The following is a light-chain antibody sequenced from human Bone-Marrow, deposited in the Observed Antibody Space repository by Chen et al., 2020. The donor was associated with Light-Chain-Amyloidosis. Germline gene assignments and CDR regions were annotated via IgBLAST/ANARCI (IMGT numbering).Light chain of an antibody. Sequence: SYELTQPPSVSVSPGQTARITCSGDDLPTKYAYWYQQKPGQAPVLVIHRATERPSGISERFAGSSSGTTATLPISGVQAEEEADYHCQSADSSGTYEVIFGGGTKLTVL. CDR1: DLPTKY. CDR2: RAT. V-gene: IGLV3-25*02. J-gene: IGLJ2*01. CDR3: QSADSSGTYEVI.